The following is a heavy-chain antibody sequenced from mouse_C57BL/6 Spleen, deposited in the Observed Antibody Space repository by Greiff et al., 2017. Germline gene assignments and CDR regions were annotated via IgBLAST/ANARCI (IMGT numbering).Heavy chain of an antibody. J-gene: IGHJ3*01. Sequence: SGAELVRPGASVTLSCKASGYTFTDYEMHWVKQTPVHGLEWIGAIDPETGGTAYNQKFKGKAILTADKSSSTAYMELRSLTSEDSAVYYCTREDYYGSSMGAWFAYWGQGTLVTVSA. CDR1: GYTFTDYE. CDR3: TREDYYGSSMGAWFAY. CDR2: IDPETGGT. D-gene: IGHD1-1*01. V-gene: IGHV1-15*01.